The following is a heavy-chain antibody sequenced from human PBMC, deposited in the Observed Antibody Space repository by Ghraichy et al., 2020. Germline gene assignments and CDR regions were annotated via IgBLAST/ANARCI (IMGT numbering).Heavy chain of an antibody. V-gene: IGHV4-39*07. D-gene: IGHD2/OR15-2a*01. CDR2: INHSGST. Sequence: SETLSLTCTVSGGSLSSSSYHWGWIRQPPGKGLEWIGEINHSGSTNYNPSLKSRVTISVDTSKNQFSLKLSSVTAADTAVYYCARVLKYGDAFDIWGQGTMVTVSS. CDR3: ARVLKYGDAFDI. J-gene: IGHJ3*02. CDR1: GGSLSSSSYH.